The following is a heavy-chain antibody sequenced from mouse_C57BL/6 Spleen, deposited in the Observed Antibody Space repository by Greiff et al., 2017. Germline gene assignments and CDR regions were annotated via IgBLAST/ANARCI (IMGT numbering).Heavy chain of an antibody. D-gene: IGHD1-1*01. Sequence: QVQLKQPGAELVKPGASVKLSCKASGYTFTSYWMHWVKQRPGRGLEWIGRIDPNSGGTKYNEKFKSKATLTVDKPSSTAYMQLSSLTSEDSAVYYCARDPYYYGSSPYAMDYWGQGTSVTVSS. V-gene: IGHV1-72*01. CDR2: IDPNSGGT. J-gene: IGHJ4*01. CDR1: GYTFTSYW. CDR3: ARDPYYYGSSPYAMDY.